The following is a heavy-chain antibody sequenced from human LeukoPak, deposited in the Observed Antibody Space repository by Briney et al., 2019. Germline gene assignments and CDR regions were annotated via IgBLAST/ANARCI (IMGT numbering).Heavy chain of an antibody. CDR3: ARGGVDHYGSGTYYLMYYFDH. CDR2: IISRGGTR. D-gene: IGHD3-10*01. V-gene: IGHV3-48*03. CDR1: GFSFSSYE. J-gene: IGHJ4*02. Sequence: GGSLRPSCAPAGFSFSSYEMNWVRQAPGEGLGWVSYIISRGGTRYYADSVKGRFTISRDNAKHSLYLQMNSLRAEDTAVYFCARGGVDHYGSGTYYLMYYFDHWGQGALVTVSS.